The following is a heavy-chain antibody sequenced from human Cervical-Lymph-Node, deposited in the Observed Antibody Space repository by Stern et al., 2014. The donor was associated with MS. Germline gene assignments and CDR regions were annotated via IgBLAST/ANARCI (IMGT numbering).Heavy chain of an antibody. J-gene: IGHJ6*02. CDR2: THYRSKWYY. V-gene: IGHV6-1*01. CDR1: GDSVSRNSVA. D-gene: IGHD1-26*01. Sequence: QVQLQQSGPGLVKPSQTLSLTCVISGDSVSRNSVAWNWIRQSSSRGLEWLGRTHYRSKWYYDYPLSVKSRITIYPDTSKNQFSLQLNSVTPEDTAVYYCARDLPLGSHYYYGMDVWGQGTTVTVSS. CDR3: ARDLPLGSHYYYGMDV.